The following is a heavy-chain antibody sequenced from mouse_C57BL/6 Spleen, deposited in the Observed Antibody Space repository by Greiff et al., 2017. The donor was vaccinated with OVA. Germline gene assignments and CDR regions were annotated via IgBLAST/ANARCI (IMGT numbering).Heavy chain of an antibody. V-gene: IGHV1-50*01. J-gene: IGHJ1*03. CDR3: ANYYGSSFYWYFDV. D-gene: IGHD1-1*01. Sequence: QVQLQQPGAELVKPGASVKLSCKASGYTFTSYWMQWVKQRPGQGLEWIGEIDPSDSYTNYNQKFKGKATLTVDTSSSTAYMQLSSLTSEDSAVYYCANYYGSSFYWYFDVWGTGTTVTVSS. CDR1: GYTFTSYW. CDR2: IDPSDSYT.